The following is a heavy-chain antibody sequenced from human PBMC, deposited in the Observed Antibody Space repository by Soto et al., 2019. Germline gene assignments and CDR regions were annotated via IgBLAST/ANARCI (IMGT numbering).Heavy chain of an antibody. V-gene: IGHV3-53*01. CDR2: IYSGGST. J-gene: IGHJ5*02. D-gene: IGHD5-18*01. CDR3: AKGSGYSYGYTLWFDP. CDR1: GFTVSSNY. Sequence: HPGGSLRLSCAASGFTVSSNYMSWVRQAPGKGLEWVSVIYSGGSTYYADSVKGRFTISRDNSKNTLYLQMNSLRAEDTAVYYCAKGSGYSYGYTLWFDPWGQGTLVTVSS.